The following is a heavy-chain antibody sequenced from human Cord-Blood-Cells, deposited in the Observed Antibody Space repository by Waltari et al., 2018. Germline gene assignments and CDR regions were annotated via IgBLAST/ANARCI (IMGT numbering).Heavy chain of an antibody. V-gene: IGHV1-69*01. Sequence: QVQLVQSGAEVKKPGSSVKVSCKASGGTFSRYASRWVRQAPGQGLEWMGGIIPIFGTANYAQKFQGRVTITADESTSTAYMELSSLRSEDTAVYYCAVLHCSGGSCYFDYWGQGTLVTVSS. J-gene: IGHJ4*02. D-gene: IGHD2-15*01. CDR2: IIPIFGTA. CDR1: GGTFSRYA. CDR3: AVLHCSGGSCYFDY.